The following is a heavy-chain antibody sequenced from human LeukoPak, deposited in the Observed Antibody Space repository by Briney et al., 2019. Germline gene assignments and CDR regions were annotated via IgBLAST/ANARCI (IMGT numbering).Heavy chain of an antibody. J-gene: IGHJ4*02. D-gene: IGHD5/OR15-5a*01. CDR2: INPSGGST. V-gene: IGHV1-46*01. Sequence: ASVKVSCKASGYTFTSYYMHWVRQAPGQGLEWMGIINPSGGSTSYAQKFQGRVTMTRDTSTSTVYMELSSLRSDDTAVYYCSRDLEGIVSSPLLCDYWGQGTLVTVSS. CDR3: SRDLEGIVSSPLLCDY. CDR1: GYTFTSYY.